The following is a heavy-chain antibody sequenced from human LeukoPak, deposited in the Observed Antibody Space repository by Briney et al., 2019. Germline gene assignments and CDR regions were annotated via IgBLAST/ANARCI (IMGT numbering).Heavy chain of an antibody. CDR3: AREGKITMVRGVIRYYYMDV. CDR1: GGSISSGSYY. J-gene: IGHJ6*03. CDR2: IFTSGST. D-gene: IGHD3-10*01. Sequence: SQTLSLTRTVSGGSISSGSYYWSWIRQPAGKGLEWIGRIFTSGSTKYNPSLKSRVTISVDTSKNQFSLKLSSVTAADTAVYYCAREGKITMVRGVIRYYYMDVWGKGTTVTISS. V-gene: IGHV4-61*02.